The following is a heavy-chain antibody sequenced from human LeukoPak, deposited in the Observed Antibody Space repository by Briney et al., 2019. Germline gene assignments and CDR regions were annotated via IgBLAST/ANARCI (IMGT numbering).Heavy chain of an antibody. D-gene: IGHD6-19*01. CDR3: ASLGQWLVKGGSGYFDY. Sequence: PGWSLRLSCAASGFTFSSYSMNWVRQAPGKGLEWVSSISSSSSYIYYADPVKGRFTISRDNAKNSLYLQMNSLRAEDTAVYYCASLGQWLVKGGSGYFDYWGQGTLVTVSS. CDR1: GFTFSSYS. CDR2: ISSSSSYI. V-gene: IGHV3-21*01. J-gene: IGHJ4*02.